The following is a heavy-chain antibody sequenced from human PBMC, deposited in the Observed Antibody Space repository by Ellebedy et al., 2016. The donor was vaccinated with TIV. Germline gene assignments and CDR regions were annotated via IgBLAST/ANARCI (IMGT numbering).Heavy chain of an antibody. CDR3: ARLWTGVSTHLDY. Sequence: MPSETLSLTCTVSGGSMTNYYWSWIRQPPGKGLEWIGNIYYSGSTNYNPSLKSRVTMTVDPSKDQFSPKLHSMTAADTALYYCARLWTGVSTHLDYWGQGTLVTVSS. V-gene: IGHV4-59*08. CDR1: GGSMTNYY. J-gene: IGHJ4*02. CDR2: IYYSGST. D-gene: IGHD1-1*01.